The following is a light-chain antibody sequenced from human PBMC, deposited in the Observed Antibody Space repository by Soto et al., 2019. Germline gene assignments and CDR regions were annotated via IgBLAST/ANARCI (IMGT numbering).Light chain of an antibody. CDR1: QSVTSSY. CDR3: QQYVRSPWT. J-gene: IGKJ1*01. V-gene: IGKV3-20*01. CDR2: DGS. Sequence: ETVLTQSPGTLSLSPGERATLSCRASQSVTSSYLAWYQQKPGQAPRLIIYDGSSRATGIPDRFSGSGSGTDFTLTISRLEPEDFAVYYCQQYVRSPWTFGQGTKVEIK.